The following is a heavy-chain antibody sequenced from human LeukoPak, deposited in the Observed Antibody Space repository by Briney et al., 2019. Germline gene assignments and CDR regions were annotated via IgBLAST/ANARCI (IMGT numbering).Heavy chain of an antibody. CDR2: ISGSGGTT. Sequence: PGGSLRLSCAASGFTFSIYAMSWVRQAPGKGLEWVSAISGSGGTTYYADSVKGRFTISRDNSKNTLYLQMSSLRAEDTAVYYCAKEPREYCSSTSCPNWIDPWGQGTLVTVSS. J-gene: IGHJ5*02. CDR1: GFTFSIYA. D-gene: IGHD2-2*01. CDR3: AKEPREYCSSTSCPNWIDP. V-gene: IGHV3-23*01.